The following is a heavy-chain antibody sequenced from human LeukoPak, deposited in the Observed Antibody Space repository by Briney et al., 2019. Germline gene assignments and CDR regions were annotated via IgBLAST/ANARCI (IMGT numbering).Heavy chain of an antibody. CDR1: GGFISSYY. D-gene: IGHD6-19*01. Sequence: PSETLSLTCTVSGGFISSYYWSWIRQPPGKGLEWIGYIYYSGSTNYNPSLKSRVTISVDTSKNQFSLKLSSVTAADTAVYYCARVGSGWDYWGQGTLVTVSS. CDR2: IYYSGST. J-gene: IGHJ4*02. V-gene: IGHV4-59*01. CDR3: ARVGSGWDY.